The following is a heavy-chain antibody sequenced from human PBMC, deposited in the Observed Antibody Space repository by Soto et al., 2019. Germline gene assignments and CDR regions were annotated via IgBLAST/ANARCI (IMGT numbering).Heavy chain of an antibody. CDR1: GFTFSSYA. V-gene: IGHV3-30-3*01. D-gene: IGHD7-27*01. J-gene: IGHJ4*02. Sequence: LRLSCAVSGFTFSSYAMHWVRQALGKGLEWVAVISYDGSNKHYADSVKGRFTISRDNSKNSLYLQMNSLRTEDTAVYYCARALTGDPTDYWGQGTLVTVSS. CDR2: ISYDGSNK. CDR3: ARALTGDPTDY.